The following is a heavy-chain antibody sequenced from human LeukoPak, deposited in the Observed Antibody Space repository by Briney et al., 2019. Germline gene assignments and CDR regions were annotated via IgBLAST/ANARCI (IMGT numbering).Heavy chain of an antibody. Sequence: PGRSLRLSCAASGFTFNNYGMHWVRQAPGKGLECVAVIWYDGSNKYYADFVKGRFTISRDNPKNTLYLQMNSLRAEDTAVYYCATHCSSTSCYMYWGQGTLVTVSS. CDR2: IWYDGSNK. D-gene: IGHD2-2*02. CDR1: GFTFNNYG. CDR3: ATHCSSTSCYMY. V-gene: IGHV3-33*01. J-gene: IGHJ4*02.